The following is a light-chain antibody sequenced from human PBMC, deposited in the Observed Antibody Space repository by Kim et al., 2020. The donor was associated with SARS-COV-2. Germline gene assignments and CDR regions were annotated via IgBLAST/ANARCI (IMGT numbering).Light chain of an antibody. CDR2: WAS. CDR3: EQYYSAPRT. J-gene: IGKJ2*01. Sequence: RATINCKSSQSLLYRSNNKNYLAWYQQKPGQPPKLLIYWASTRESGVPDRFSGSGSGTDFTLTITSPQAEDVAVYYCEQYYSAPRTFGQGTKLEI. CDR1: QSLLYRSNNKNY. V-gene: IGKV4-1*01.